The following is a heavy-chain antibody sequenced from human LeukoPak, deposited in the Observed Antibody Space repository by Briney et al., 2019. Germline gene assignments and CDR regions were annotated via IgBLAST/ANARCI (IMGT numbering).Heavy chain of an antibody. J-gene: IGHJ4*02. CDR1: GFTFSSYA. CDR2: ISSSSSYI. CDR3: AIHGVANFDY. V-gene: IGHV3-21*01. Sequence: GGSLRLSCAASGFTFSSYAMSWVRQAPGKGLEWVSSISSSSSYIYYADSVKGRFTISRDNAKNSLYLQMNSLRAEDTAVYYCAIHGVANFDYWGQGTLVTVSS. D-gene: IGHD3-3*01.